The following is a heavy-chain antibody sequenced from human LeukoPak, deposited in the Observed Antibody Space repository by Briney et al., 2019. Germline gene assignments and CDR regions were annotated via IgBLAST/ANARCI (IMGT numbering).Heavy chain of an antibody. CDR2: INSSGIVI. J-gene: IGHJ4*02. CDR3: ARNLHRDGVNWPYFDY. V-gene: IGHV3-48*04. Sequence: GGSLRLSCEASGFTFSTYSMNWVRQAPGKGLEWVSYINSSGIVIYYADSVKGRFTISRDNAKNSLYLQMNSLRAEDTAVYYCARNLHRDGVNWPYFDYWGQGTLVTVSS. D-gene: IGHD5-24*01. CDR1: GFTFSTYS.